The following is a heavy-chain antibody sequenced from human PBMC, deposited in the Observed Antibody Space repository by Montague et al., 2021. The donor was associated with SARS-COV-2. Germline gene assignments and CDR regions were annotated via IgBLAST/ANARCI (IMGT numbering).Heavy chain of an antibody. CDR1: AGTINKYY. Sequence: SQTLSLTCTVSAGTINKYYWCWTWKPAGKGLEWIGRIYLSGDTNYNYSLTSRVTVSVDTSKSQFSLNLNSLTVADTAVYYCASSYGSGYYGFDYWGQGNPVTVSS. J-gene: IGHJ4*02. CDR2: IYLSGDT. CDR3: ASSYGSGYYGFDY. V-gene: IGHV4-4*07. D-gene: IGHD3-10*01.